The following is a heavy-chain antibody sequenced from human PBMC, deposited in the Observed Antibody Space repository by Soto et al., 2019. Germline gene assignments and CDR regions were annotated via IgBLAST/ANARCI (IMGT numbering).Heavy chain of an antibody. V-gene: IGHV3-23*01. Sequence: GGSLRLSCAASGFTFSSYAMSWVRQAPGKGLECVSGIGASDGSTYYADSVKGRFTISRDNSKNTLYLQMNSLRADDTAVYYCAKDRSIAVAEFDYWGQGTLVTVSS. CDR1: GFTFSSYA. CDR3: AKDRSIAVAEFDY. CDR2: IGASDGST. D-gene: IGHD6-19*01. J-gene: IGHJ4*02.